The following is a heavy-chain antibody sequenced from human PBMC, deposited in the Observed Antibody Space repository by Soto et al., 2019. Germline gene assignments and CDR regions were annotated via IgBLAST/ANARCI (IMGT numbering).Heavy chain of an antibody. Sequence: EVQLVESGGGLVKPGGSLRLSCAASEFTFSNYNINWVRQAPGKGLEWVSSISSTSTEIYYADSVKGRFTISRDNAKNPLYLQIGSLRAEDTAVYYCARVLQYRCGWSPGLYFYYMDVWGKGATVPVSS. CDR2: ISSTSTEI. J-gene: IGHJ6*03. D-gene: IGHD6-19*01. CDR3: ARVLQYRCGWSPGLYFYYMDV. V-gene: IGHV3-21*06. CDR1: EFTFSNYN.